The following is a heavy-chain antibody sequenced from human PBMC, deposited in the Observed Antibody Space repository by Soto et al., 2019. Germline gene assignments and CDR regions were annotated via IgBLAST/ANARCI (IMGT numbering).Heavy chain of an antibody. D-gene: IGHD2-21*02. J-gene: IGHJ2*01. V-gene: IGHV1-69*01. CDR1: GGTFSSYA. Sequence: QVQLVQSGAEVKKPGSSVKVSCKASGGTFSSYAISWVRQAPGQGLEWMGGIIPIFGTANYAQKFQGRVTITADESTSTAYRELSSLRSEDTAVYYCARTDCGGDCYHWYFDLWGRGTLVTVSS. CDR2: IIPIFGTA. CDR3: ARTDCGGDCYHWYFDL.